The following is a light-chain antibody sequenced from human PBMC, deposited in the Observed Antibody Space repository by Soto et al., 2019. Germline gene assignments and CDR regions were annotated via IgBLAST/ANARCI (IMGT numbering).Light chain of an antibody. Sequence: QSVLTQPASVSGSPGQSITISCTGTSSDIGGFYYVSWYQHHPGKDPKLMIYQVSNRPSGVSNRFSGSKSGNTASLTISGLQAEDEADYFRSSYSTSSTFYVFGAGTKVTVL. J-gene: IGLJ1*01. V-gene: IGLV2-14*01. CDR3: SSYSTSSTFYV. CDR1: SSDIGGFYY. CDR2: QVS.